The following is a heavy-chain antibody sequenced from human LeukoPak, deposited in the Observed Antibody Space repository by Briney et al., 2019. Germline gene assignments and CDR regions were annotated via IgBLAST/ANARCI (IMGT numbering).Heavy chain of an antibody. CDR3: ARAPYGSGSHRTFYYFDY. CDR1: GGSISSSSYY. J-gene: IGHJ4*02. CDR2: IYYSGST. D-gene: IGHD3-10*01. Sequence: SETLSLTCTVSGGSISSSSYYWGWIRQPPGKGLEWIGSIYYSGSTYYNPSLKSRVTISVDTSRNQFSLKLSSVTAADTAVYYCARAPYGSGSHRTFYYFDYWGQGTLVTVSS. V-gene: IGHV4-39*07.